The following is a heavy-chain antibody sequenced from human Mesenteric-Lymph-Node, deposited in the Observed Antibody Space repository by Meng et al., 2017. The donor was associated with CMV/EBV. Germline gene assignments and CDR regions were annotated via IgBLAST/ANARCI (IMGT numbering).Heavy chain of an antibody. D-gene: IGHD3-3*01. V-gene: IGHV3-74*01. J-gene: IGHJ6*02. CDR2: INRDGSST. Sequence: GESLKISCAASGFTFSSFSMSWVRQAPGKGLVWVSRINRDGSSTSYADSVKGRFTISRDNAKNTLYLQMNSLRAEDTAVYYCAGTDFWSGYNYYYYYVMDVWGQGTTVTVSS. CDR1: GFTFSSFS. CDR3: AGTDFWSGYNYYYYYVMDV.